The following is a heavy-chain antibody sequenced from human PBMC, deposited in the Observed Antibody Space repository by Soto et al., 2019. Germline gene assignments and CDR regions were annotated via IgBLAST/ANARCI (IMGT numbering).Heavy chain of an antibody. CDR3: ARDMRAEWLVSGYVDY. CDR2: IWYDGSNK. D-gene: IGHD6-19*01. CDR1: GFTFSSYG. Sequence: QVQLVESGGGVVQPGRSLRLSCAASGFTFSSYGMHWVRQAPGKGLEWVAVIWYDGSNKYYADSVKGRFTISRDNSKNTLYLQMNSLRAEDTAVYYCARDMRAEWLVSGYVDYWGQGTLVTVSS. V-gene: IGHV3-33*01. J-gene: IGHJ4*02.